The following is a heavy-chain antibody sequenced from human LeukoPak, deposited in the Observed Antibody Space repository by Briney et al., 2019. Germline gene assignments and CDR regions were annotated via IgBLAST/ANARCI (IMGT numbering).Heavy chain of an antibody. J-gene: IGHJ4*02. CDR1: GFTVSSNY. Sequence: QTGGSLTLSCAASGFTVSSNYMSWVRQAPGKGLEWVSVIYSGGSTYYADSVKGRFTISRDNSKNTLYVQMNSLRTDDAAVYYCAKSKSPYPMDYIFDFWGQGTLVTVSS. D-gene: IGHD4-11*01. CDR3: AKSKSPYPMDYIFDF. CDR2: IYSGGST. V-gene: IGHV3-53*05.